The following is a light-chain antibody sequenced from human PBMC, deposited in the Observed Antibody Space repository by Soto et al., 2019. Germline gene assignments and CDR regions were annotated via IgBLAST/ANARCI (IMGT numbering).Light chain of an antibody. CDR3: QQYNDWPLT. V-gene: IGKV3-15*01. CDR2: GAF. Sequence: EIVMTQSPVTLSVSPGERATLSCRASQSVRSNLAWYQQKPGQAPNLLIYGAFTRATGIPASFSGTGSGTEFTLAISSLQSVDFALYYCQQYNDWPLTFGQGTKVE. J-gene: IGKJ1*01. CDR1: QSVRSN.